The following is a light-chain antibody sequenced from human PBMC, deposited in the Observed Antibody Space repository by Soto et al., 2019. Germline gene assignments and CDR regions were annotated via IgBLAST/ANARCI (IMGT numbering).Light chain of an antibody. J-gene: IGKJ1*01. V-gene: IGKV2-30*02. CDR1: QSLVHSDGIAY. CDR3: QQYNNWPPRT. CDR2: KVS. Sequence: DVVMTQSPLSLPVTLGQPASISCRSNQSLVHSDGIAYFSWFQQRPGRSPRRLIYKVSNRDSGVPARFSGSGSGTDFALKISRVEAEDVGVYYCQQYNNWPPRTFGQGTKVDIK.